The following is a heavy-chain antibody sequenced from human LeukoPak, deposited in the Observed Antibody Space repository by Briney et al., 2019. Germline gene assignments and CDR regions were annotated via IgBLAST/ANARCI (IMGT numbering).Heavy chain of an antibody. CDR1: GYTFTSHF. V-gene: IGHV1-2*02. D-gene: IGHD5-18*01. CDR2: FSPDSGDT. CDR3: ARDNGYNDGQGTNFDS. J-gene: IGHJ4*02. Sequence: ASVKVSCKASGYTFTSHFMHWVRQAPGQGLEWMGWFSPDSGDTTYAQKFQGRVTMTRDTSISTAYMELSRLTSDDTAVYFCARDNGYNDGQGTNFDSWGQGTLVTVSS.